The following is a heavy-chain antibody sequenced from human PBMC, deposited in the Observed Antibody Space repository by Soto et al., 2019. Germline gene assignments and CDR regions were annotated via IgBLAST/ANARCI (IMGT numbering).Heavy chain of an antibody. V-gene: IGHV1-69*06. Sequence: QVQLVQSGAEVKKPGSSVKVSCKASGGTFSSYAISWVRQAPGQGLEWMGGSIPIFGTANYAQKCQGRVTITADKSTSTAYMELSSLRAEDTAVYYCAREGYYYDSSGYPHWGQGTLVTVSS. CDR3: AREGYYYDSSGYPH. CDR2: SIPIFGTA. J-gene: IGHJ4*02. CDR1: GGTFSSYA. D-gene: IGHD3-22*01.